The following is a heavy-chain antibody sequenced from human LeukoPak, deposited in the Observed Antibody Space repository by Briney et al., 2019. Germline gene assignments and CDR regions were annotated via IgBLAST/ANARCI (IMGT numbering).Heavy chain of an antibody. CDR1: GFTFSSYG. D-gene: IGHD4-17*01. Sequence: PGGSLRLSCAASGFTFSSYGMHWVRQAPGKGLEWVAVISYDGSNKYYADSVKGRFTISRDNSKNTLYLQMNSLRAEDTAVYYCARAPATLTDVWYFDYWGQGILVTVSS. J-gene: IGHJ4*02. V-gene: IGHV3-30*03. CDR3: ARAPATLTDVWYFDY. CDR2: ISYDGSNK.